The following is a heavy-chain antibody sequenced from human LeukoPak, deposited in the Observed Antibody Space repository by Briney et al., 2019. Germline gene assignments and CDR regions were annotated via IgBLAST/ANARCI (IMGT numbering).Heavy chain of an antibody. Sequence: VASVKVSCKFSGYTLTELSMHWVRQAPGKGLEWMGGFDPEDGETIYAQKFQGRVTMTEDTSTDTAYMELSSLRSEDTAVYYCATAPPLEWELHSQGPFDYWGQGTLVTVSS. V-gene: IGHV1-24*01. D-gene: IGHD1-26*01. CDR2: FDPEDGET. CDR3: ATAPPLEWELHSQGPFDY. CDR1: GYTLTELS. J-gene: IGHJ4*02.